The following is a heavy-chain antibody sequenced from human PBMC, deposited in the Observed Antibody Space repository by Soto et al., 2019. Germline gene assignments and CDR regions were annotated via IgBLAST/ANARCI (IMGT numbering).Heavy chain of an antibody. CDR3: ATVQPGYCSGRSGYSHNGMDV. CDR1: GFTFSSYD. Sequence: PGGSLRLSCVASGFTFSSYDMHWVRQAPGKGLEWVSAIGTAGDTYYPGSVKGRFTISRENAKKSLYLQMNSLRGGDTAVYYCATVQPGYCSGRSGYSHNGMDVWGQGTTVTVS. J-gene: IGHJ6*02. D-gene: IGHD2-15*01. CDR2: IGTAGDT. V-gene: IGHV3-13*01.